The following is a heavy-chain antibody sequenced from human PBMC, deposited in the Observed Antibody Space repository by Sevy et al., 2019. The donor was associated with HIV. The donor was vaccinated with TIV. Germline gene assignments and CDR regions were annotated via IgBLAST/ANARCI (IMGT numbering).Heavy chain of an antibody. V-gene: IGHV3-21*06. CDR3: AGGPPDGSYDYFDY. J-gene: IGHJ4*02. Sequence: GGSLRLSCAASGFTFITYNMNWVRQAPGKGLEWVSSVSGSSNYIYHAESLKGRFIISRDNAKNTLYLQINSLRADDTAVYYCAGGPPDGSYDYFDYWGQGTLVTVSS. D-gene: IGHD1-26*01. CDR1: GFTFITYN. CDR2: VSGSSNYI.